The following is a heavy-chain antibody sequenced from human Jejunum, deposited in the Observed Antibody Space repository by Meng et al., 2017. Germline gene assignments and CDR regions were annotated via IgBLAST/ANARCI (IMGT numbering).Heavy chain of an antibody. Sequence: GESLKISCAASGFTFSSYWMNWVRQAPGKGLEWVASIKKDGSEKYYVDSVKGRFTISRDNAKNSLYLQMNSLRAEDTAVYYCASSATSDAAYWGQGTLVTVSS. CDR1: GFTFSSYW. J-gene: IGHJ4*02. CDR2: IKKDGSEK. CDR3: ASSATSDAAY. V-gene: IGHV3-7*01. D-gene: IGHD6-13*01.